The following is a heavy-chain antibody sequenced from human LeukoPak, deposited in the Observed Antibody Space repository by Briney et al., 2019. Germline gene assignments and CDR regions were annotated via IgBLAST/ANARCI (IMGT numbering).Heavy chain of an antibody. D-gene: IGHD3-22*01. Sequence: GGSLRLSCAASGFTFSSYSMNWVRQAPGKGLEWVSSISSSSSYIYYADSVKGRFTISRDNAKNSLYLQMNSLRAEDTAVYYCARDAEQWLYNWFDPWGQGTLVTVSS. J-gene: IGHJ5*02. CDR3: ARDAEQWLYNWFDP. V-gene: IGHV3-21*01. CDR2: ISSSSSYI. CDR1: GFTFSSYS.